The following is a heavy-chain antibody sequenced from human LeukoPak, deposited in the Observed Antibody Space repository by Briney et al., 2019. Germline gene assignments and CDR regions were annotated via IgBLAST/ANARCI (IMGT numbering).Heavy chain of an antibody. D-gene: IGHD5-18*01. J-gene: IGHJ4*02. CDR3: VRDSGYSYGHGGDY. CDR2: IGPSSGDI. V-gene: IGHV3-21*01. CDR1: GFTFKIYS. Sequence: GGSLRLSCAASGFTFKIYSMNWVRQAPGTGLEWVSSIGPSSGDIYYADSVKGRFTISRDNSNSTLYVQMNSLRVEDTAVYYCVRDSGYSYGHGGDYWGQGTLVTVSS.